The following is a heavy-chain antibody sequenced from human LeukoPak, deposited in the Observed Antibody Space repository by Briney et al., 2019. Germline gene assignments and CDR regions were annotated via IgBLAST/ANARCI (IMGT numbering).Heavy chain of an antibody. CDR1: GYTFTSYG. V-gene: IGHV1-18*01. J-gene: IGHJ4*02. Sequence: ASVKVSCKASGYTFTSYGISWVRQAPGQGLEWLGWISAYNGNTNYAQKLQGRVTMTTDTSTSTAYMELRSLRSDDTAVYYCARDGLYSGSYPSPGYWGQGTLVTVSS. CDR2: ISAYNGNT. CDR3: ARDGLYSGSYPSPGY. D-gene: IGHD1-26*01.